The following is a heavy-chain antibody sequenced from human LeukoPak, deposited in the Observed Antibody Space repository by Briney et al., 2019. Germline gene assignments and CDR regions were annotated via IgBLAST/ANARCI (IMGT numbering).Heavy chain of an antibody. Sequence: GASVKVSCKASGYSFTGYYMHWVRQAPGQGLEWMGWINPNSGGTKYAQKFKGRVTMTRDTSISTAYMELSRLRSDDTAVYYCARGDSSGYTPLPFDYWGQGTLVTVSS. CDR3: ARGDSSGYTPLPFDY. J-gene: IGHJ4*02. CDR1: GYSFTGYY. CDR2: INPNSGGT. D-gene: IGHD3-22*01. V-gene: IGHV1-2*02.